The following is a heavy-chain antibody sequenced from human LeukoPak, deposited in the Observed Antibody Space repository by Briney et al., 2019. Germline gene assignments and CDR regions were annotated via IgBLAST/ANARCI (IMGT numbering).Heavy chain of an antibody. J-gene: IGHJ4*02. CDR3: ARGPNHQLLWFGDILDY. D-gene: IGHD3-10*01. CDR2: INPNSGGT. Sequence: ASVTVSCKASGYTFTGYYMHWVRQAPGQGLEWMGWINPNSGGTNYAQKFQGRVTMTRDTSISTAYMELSSLRSEDTAVYYCARGPNHQLLWFGDILDYWGQGTLVTVSS. CDR1: GYTFTGYY. V-gene: IGHV1-2*02.